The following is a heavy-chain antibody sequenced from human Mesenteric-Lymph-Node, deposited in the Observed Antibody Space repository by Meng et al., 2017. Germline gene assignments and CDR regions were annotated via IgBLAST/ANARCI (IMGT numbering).Heavy chain of an antibody. Sequence: SETLSLTCTVSGGSISSYYWSWIRQPPGKGLEWIGYIYYSGSTNYNPSLKSRVTISVDTSKNQFSLKLSSVTAADTAVYYCARDSYYYDSSGYYSPWYFDLWGRGTLVTVSS. CDR1: GGSISSYY. D-gene: IGHD3-22*01. CDR2: IYYSGST. CDR3: ARDSYYYDSSGYYSPWYFDL. J-gene: IGHJ2*01. V-gene: IGHV4-59*01.